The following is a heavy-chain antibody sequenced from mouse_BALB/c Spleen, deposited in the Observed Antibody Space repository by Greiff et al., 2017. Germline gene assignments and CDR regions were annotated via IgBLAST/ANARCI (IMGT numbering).Heavy chain of an antibody. J-gene: IGHJ3*01. CDR1: GFNIKDTY. CDR3: VGSYPPAY. CDR2: IDPANGNT. D-gene: IGHD1-1*02. V-gene: IGHV14-3*02. Sequence: EVQLQESGAELVKPGASVKLSCTASGFNIKDTYMHWVQQRPEQGLEWIGMIDPANGNTKYDPKFQGKVTITADTSSNTAYLQLSSLTSEDTAVYYCVGSYPPAYWGQGTLVTVSA.